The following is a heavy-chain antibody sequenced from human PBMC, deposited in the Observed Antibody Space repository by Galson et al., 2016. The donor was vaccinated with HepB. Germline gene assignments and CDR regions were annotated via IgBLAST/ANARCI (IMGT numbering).Heavy chain of an antibody. CDR1: GFIFSNYA. CDR2: ISNSADRT. V-gene: IGHV3-23*01. J-gene: IGHJ1*01. CDR3: TKDSDKRPTVHAEYFQQ. Sequence: SLRLSCAASGFIFSNYAMSWVRQAPGKGLEWVSSISNSADRTYYADSVKGRFTISRDNSRNSAFLPMNSLRAEDTAVCFCTKDSDKRPTVHAEYFQQWGQGTLVTVSS. D-gene: IGHD6-25*01.